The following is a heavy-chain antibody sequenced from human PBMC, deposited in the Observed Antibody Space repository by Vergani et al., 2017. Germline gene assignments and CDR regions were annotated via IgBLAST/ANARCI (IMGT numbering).Heavy chain of an antibody. CDR2: IFYSGTT. CDR1: GGFISSGDHC. CDR3: ARVDTQVPATSHFYYMDV. J-gene: IGHJ6*03. V-gene: IGHV4-31*11. Sequence: QVQLQESGPGVVKPSQTLSLTCAVSGGFISSGDHCWTWIRQRPGKGLEWIGYIFYSGTTYDNPSLRSRLTISVDTSQNQFSLKLRSATAADTAVYYCARVDTQVPATSHFYYMDVWGKGTTVVVSS. D-gene: IGHD6-25*01.